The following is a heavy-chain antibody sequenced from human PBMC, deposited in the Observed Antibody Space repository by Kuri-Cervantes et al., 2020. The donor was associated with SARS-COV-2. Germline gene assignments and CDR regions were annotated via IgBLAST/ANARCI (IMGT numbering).Heavy chain of an antibody. CDR2: INHGGST. J-gene: IGHJ3*02. D-gene: IGHD3-3*01. Sequence: GSLRLSCAVYGGSFSGYYWSWIRQPPGKGLEWIGEINHGGSTNYNPSLKSRVTISVDTSKNQFSLKLSSVTAADTAVYYCARRPWGITIFGVVTSDGFDIWGQGTMVTVSS. CDR1: GGSFSGYY. V-gene: IGHV4-34*01. CDR3: ARRPWGITIFGVVTSDGFDI.